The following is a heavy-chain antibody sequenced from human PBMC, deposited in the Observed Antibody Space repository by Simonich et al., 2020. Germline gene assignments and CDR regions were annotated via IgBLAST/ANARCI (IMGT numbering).Heavy chain of an antibody. CDR2: IYSGGST. CDR1: GFTVSSNY. V-gene: IGHV3-53*01. J-gene: IGHJ4*02. CDR3: ARWTATGYYFDY. D-gene: IGHD1-1*01. Sequence: EVQLVESGGGLIQPGGSLRLSCAASGFTVSSNYMSWVRQAPGKGWECVSVIYSGGSTYYADAVKGRFTISRDKSKNTLYLQINSLRAEDTAVYYCARWTATGYYFDYWGQGTLVTVSS.